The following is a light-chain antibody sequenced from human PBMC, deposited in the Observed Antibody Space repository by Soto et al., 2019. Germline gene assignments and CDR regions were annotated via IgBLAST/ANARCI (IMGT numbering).Light chain of an antibody. CDR3: SSYTSSSTLV. CDR2: DVS. CDR1: SSDVGDYNY. J-gene: IGLJ1*01. Sequence: QSALTQPASVSGSPGQSITISCTGTSSDVGDYNYVSWYQQHPGKAPKVMIYDVSNRPSGVSNRFSGSKSGNTASLTISGLLAEDEADYYCSSYTSSSTLVFGTGTKVTVL. V-gene: IGLV2-14*01.